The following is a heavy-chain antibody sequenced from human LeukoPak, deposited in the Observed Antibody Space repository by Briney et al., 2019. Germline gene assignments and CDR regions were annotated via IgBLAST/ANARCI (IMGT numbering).Heavy chain of an antibody. D-gene: IGHD1-26*01. V-gene: IGHV1-8*03. CDR2: INPNSGDT. CDR3: ARMKTDESTTNWFDP. CDR1: GYTFTNYG. J-gene: IGHJ5*02. Sequence: APVRVSCKPSGYTFTNYGINWVRQATGQGLEWMGWINPNSGDTGYSQKFQGRVTFTRDTPISTAYMELSSLRSEDTAIYHCARMKTDESTTNWFDPWGQGTLVTVSS.